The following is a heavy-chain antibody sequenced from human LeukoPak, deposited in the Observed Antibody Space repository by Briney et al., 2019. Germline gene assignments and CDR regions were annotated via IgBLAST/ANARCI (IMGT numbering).Heavy chain of an antibody. D-gene: IGHD4-17*01. V-gene: IGHV3-23*01. CDR2: ISGSGAYT. Sequence: GGPLRLSCAAPGFTFSSYAMAWVRQAPGKGLEWVSAISGSGAYTYYAGSVKGRFAISRDSSKNMLYLQMNSLRAEDTAIYYCTKDIGPDYGDYLDYWGQGTLVTVSS. J-gene: IGHJ4*02. CDR3: TKDIGPDYGDYLDY. CDR1: GFTFSSYA.